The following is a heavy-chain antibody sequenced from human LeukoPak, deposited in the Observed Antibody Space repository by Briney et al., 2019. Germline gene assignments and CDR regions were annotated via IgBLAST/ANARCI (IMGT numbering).Heavy chain of an antibody. D-gene: IGHD1-1*01. CDR1: GFTFTSYT. Sequence: GGSLRLSCAASGFTFTSYTMNWARQAPGKGLEWVSSISNSSSDKSYAASLKGRFTISRDNANNLLYVQMNSLRAEDTAVYFCAREMNDRELDFYYGMDVWGQGTTVTVSS. J-gene: IGHJ6*02. V-gene: IGHV3-21*01. CDR2: ISNSSSDK. CDR3: AREMNDRELDFYYGMDV.